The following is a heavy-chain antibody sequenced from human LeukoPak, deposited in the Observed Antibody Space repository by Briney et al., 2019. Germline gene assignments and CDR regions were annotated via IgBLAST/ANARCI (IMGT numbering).Heavy chain of an antibody. D-gene: IGHD5-18*01. CDR2: ISSSSSSI. V-gene: IGHV3-48*02. J-gene: IGHJ4*02. Sequence: GGSLRLSCAASGFTFSNYNINWVRQAPGKGLEWVSYISSSSSSIYYADSVKGRFTISRDNAKSSLYLQMNSLRDEDTALYYCGRGVDGYTYGYGYWGQGTLVTVSS. CDR3: GRGVDGYTYGYGY. CDR1: GFTFSNYN.